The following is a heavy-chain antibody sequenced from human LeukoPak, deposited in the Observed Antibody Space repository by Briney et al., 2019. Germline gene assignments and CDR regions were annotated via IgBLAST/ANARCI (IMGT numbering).Heavy chain of an antibody. CDR2: IWYDGSNK. CDR1: GFTFSSYA. J-gene: IGHJ6*02. V-gene: IGHV3-33*08. D-gene: IGHD2-8*02. CDR3: ARYCTSADCLSYSSYYGMDV. Sequence: GRSLRLSCAASGFTFSSYAMHWVRQAPGKGLEWVAVIWYDGSNKYYADSVKGRFTISRDNSKNTLYLQMNSLRAEDTAVYYCARYCTSADCLSYSSYYGMDVWGQGTAVTVSS.